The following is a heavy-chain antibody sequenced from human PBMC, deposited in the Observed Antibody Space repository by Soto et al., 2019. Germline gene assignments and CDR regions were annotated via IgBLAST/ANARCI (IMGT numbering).Heavy chain of an antibody. CDR1: GYTFTGYY. CDR3: ARVNSSSSFYFDY. D-gene: IGHD6-6*01. V-gene: IGHV1-2*04. J-gene: IGHJ4*02. CDR2: INPNSGGT. Sequence: GASVKVSCKACGYTFTGYYMHWVRQAPGQGLEWMGWINPNSGGTNYAQKFQGWVTMTRDTSISTAYMELSRLRSDDTAVYYCARVNSSSSFYFDYWGQGTLVTVSS.